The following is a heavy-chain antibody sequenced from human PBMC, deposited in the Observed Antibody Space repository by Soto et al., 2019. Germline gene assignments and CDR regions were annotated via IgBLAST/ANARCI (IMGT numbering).Heavy chain of an antibody. CDR3: AKDHDEDFGYDLDYFDY. V-gene: IGHV3-11*01. D-gene: IGHD5-12*01. Sequence: GGSLRLSCVASEFTFSDHYINWICQAPGKGLACVSYISSSGTTIYYADSVKGRFTISRDNAKSSLYLQMNSLRAEDTAFYYCAKDHDEDFGYDLDYFDYWGQGTLVTVSS. J-gene: IGHJ4*02. CDR1: EFTFSDHY. CDR2: ISSSGTTI.